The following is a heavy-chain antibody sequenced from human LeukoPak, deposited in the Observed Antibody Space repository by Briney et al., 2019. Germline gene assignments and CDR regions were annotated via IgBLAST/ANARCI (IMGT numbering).Heavy chain of an antibody. CDR1: GYPFSNYD. CDR3: TKASLAFGTKYFDP. J-gene: IGHJ5*02. CDR2: MNPKSGNT. V-gene: IGHV1-8*01. D-gene: IGHD3-10*01. Sequence: ASVTVSCKASGYPFSNYDINWVRQAPGQGLEWMGWMNPKSGNTGYGQRFQGRVTMTRVTSITTAYMELRSLRSDDTAVYYCTKASLAFGTKYFDPWGQGTLVTVSS.